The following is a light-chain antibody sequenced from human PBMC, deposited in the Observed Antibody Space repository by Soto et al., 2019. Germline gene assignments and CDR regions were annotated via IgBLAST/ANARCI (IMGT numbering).Light chain of an antibody. CDR3: QQYGSSPGYT. CDR1: QSVSSSY. Sequence: EIVLTQSPGTLSLSPGEKATLSCRASQSVSSSYLAWYQQKPGQAPRLLIYGASSRATCIPDRFSGSGSGTYFALTISRLEPEDFAVYYCQQYGSSPGYTFGQGTKLESK. CDR2: GAS. J-gene: IGKJ2*01. V-gene: IGKV3-20*01.